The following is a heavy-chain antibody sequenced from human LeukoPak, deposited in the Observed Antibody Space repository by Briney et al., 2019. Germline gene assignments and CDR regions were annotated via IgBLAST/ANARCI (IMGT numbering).Heavy chain of an antibody. CDR2: FKSKTGHGTV. Sequence: GGALRLSCAASGFTFSNAWMSWVRQAPGKGLEWVGRFKSKTGHGTVDYAARVKGRYTISRDDSRNTLYLQMSSLKTDDTAVYYCAAGLGTSDFDSWGQGTLVTVSS. V-gene: IGHV3-15*01. CDR1: GFTFSNAW. CDR3: AAGLGTSDFDS. D-gene: IGHD7-27*01. J-gene: IGHJ4*02.